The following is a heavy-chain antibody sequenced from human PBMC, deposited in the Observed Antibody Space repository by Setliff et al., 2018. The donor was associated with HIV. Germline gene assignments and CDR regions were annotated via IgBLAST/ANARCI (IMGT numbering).Heavy chain of an antibody. V-gene: IGHV3-23*01. J-gene: IGHJ4*02. Sequence: HPGGSLRLSCAASGFTFSNYAMSWVRQAPGKGLEWVSGISGSGGSTRYADSVKGRFTISRDNAKNMLYLQMNSLSADDTAVYYCVRGSGYYYFDNWGQGALVTVSS. D-gene: IGHD3-22*01. CDR3: VRGSGYYYFDN. CDR2: ISGSGGST. CDR1: GFTFSNYA.